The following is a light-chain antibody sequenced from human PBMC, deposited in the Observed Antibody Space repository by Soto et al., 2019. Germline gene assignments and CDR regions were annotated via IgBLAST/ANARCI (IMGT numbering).Light chain of an antibody. J-gene: IGLJ2*01. Sequence: QPVLTQSSSASASLGSSVRLTCTLSSGHSSYIIAWHQQQPRKAPRYLMKVEGSGSYNKGSGVPDRFSGSSSGADRYLTISNLQSGDEADYYCETWDSNPRVFGGGTKLTVL. CDR1: SGHSSYI. CDR2: VEGSGSY. CDR3: ETWDSNPRV. V-gene: IGLV4-60*03.